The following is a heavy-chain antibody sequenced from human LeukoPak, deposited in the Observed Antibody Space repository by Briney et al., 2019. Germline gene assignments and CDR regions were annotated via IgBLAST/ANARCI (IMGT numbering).Heavy chain of an antibody. D-gene: IGHD3-3*01. J-gene: IGHJ4*02. CDR2: IKQDGSEK. V-gene: IGHV3-7*01. CDR1: GFTFSSYW. Sequence: ESGGSLRLSCAASGFTFSSYWMSWVRQAPGKGLEWVANIKQDGSEKYYVDSVKGRFTISRDNAKNSLYLQMNSLRAEDTAVYYCASAGYDFWSGYFDYWGQGTLVTVSS. CDR3: ASAGYDFWSGYFDY.